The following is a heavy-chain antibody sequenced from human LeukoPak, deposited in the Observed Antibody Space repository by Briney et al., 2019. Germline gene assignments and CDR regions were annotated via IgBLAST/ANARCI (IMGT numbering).Heavy chain of an antibody. CDR1: GYSFTSYW. D-gene: IGHD2-2*01. Sequence: GESLKISCKGSGYSFTSYWIGWVRQIPGKGLEWMGIIYPGDSDTRYSPSFQGQVTISADKSISTAYLQWSSLKASDTAMYYCARHSAGVVVPAAIYYYYGMDVWGQGTTVTVSS. CDR3: ARHSAGVVVPAAIYYYYGMDV. J-gene: IGHJ6*02. V-gene: IGHV5-51*01. CDR2: IYPGDSDT.